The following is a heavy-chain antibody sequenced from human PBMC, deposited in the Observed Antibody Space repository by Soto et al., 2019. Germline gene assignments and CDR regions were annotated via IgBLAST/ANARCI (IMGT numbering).Heavy chain of an antibody. D-gene: IGHD3-22*01. CDR3: ARGDYYDSSGYYVEYFQH. CDR1: GGSVSSGSYY. Sequence: SETLSLTCTVSGGSVSSGSYYWSWIRQPPGKGLEWIGNIHYSGSTNYNPSLKSRVTISVDTSKNQFSLKLSSVTAADTAVYYCARGDYYDSSGYYVEYFQHCGQGTLVTVSS. J-gene: IGHJ1*01. V-gene: IGHV4-61*01. CDR2: IHYSGST.